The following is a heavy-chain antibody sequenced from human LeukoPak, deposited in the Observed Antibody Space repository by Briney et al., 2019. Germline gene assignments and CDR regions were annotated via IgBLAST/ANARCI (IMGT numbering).Heavy chain of an antibody. CDR1: GFTFSSYW. CDR2: IKQDGSEK. J-gene: IGHJ4*02. Sequence: GGSLRLSCEASGFTFSSYWMSWVRQAPGKGLEWVANIKQDGSEKYYVDSVKGRFTISRDNAKNSLYLQMNSLRAEDTAVYYCARDATDSGSYSYWGQGTLVTVSS. CDR3: ARDATDSGSYSY. D-gene: IGHD1-26*01. V-gene: IGHV3-7*03.